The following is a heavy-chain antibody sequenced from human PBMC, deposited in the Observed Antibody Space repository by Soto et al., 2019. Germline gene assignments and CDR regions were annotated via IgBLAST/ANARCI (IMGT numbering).Heavy chain of an antibody. V-gene: IGHV3-30-3*01. CDR1: GFTFSTYV. D-gene: IGHD1-1*01. CDR2: ISYDGGSD. Sequence: WGSLRLSCAASGFTFSTYVMHWVRQAPGKGLEWVAIISYDGGSDYYADSVKGRFTISRDNSKNTAYLQTNSLRDEATAVYYCARGLYATTWNRASWGQGTLVTVSS. CDR3: ARGLYATTWNRAS. J-gene: IGHJ5*02.